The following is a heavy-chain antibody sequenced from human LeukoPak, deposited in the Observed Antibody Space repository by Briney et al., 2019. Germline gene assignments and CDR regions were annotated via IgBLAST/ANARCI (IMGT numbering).Heavy chain of an antibody. CDR1: GGTFSSYA. D-gene: IGHD1-1*01. CDR3: ASRLERRGEYYFDY. CDR2: IIPIFGTA. V-gene: IGHV1-69*05. J-gene: IGHJ4*02. Sequence: GASVKVSCKASGGTFSSYAISWVRQAPGQGLEWMGGIIPIFGTANYAQKFQGRVTITTDESTSTAYMELSSLRSEDTAVYYCASRLERRGEYYFDYWGQGTLLTVSS.